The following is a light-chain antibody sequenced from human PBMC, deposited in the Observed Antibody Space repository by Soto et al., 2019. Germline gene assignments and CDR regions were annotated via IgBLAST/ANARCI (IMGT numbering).Light chain of an antibody. V-gene: IGKV1-9*01. Sequence: IQLTQSPSSLSASVGDRVTVTCRASQDIRNYLAWYQQKPGKAPKLLICDASTLYSGVPSRFSGSGSGTDFTLTISGLQPEDFATYYGQQYNSYSFGQGTKVDSK. CDR2: DAS. CDR1: QDIRNY. CDR3: QQYNSYS. J-gene: IGKJ1*01.